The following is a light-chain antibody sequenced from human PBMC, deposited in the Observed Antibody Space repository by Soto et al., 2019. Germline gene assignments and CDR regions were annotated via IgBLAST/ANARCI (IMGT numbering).Light chain of an antibody. CDR2: DNN. CDR3: GTWDSSLSAVV. V-gene: IGLV1-51*01. Sequence: QSVLTQPPSVSAAPGQKVTISCSGSSSNIANNYVSWYQQFPGTAPKLLIYDNNKRPSGIPDRFSGSKSGTSATLGITELQTGDEADYYCGTWDSSLSAVVFGGGTQLTVL. CDR1: SSNIANNY. J-gene: IGLJ2*01.